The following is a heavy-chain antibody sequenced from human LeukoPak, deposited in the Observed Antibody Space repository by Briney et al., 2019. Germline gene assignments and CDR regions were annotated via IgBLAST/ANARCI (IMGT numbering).Heavy chain of an antibody. CDR1: GFTFSSYW. Sequence: PGGSLRLSCAASGFTFSSYWMSWVRQAPGKGLEWVANIKQDGSEKYYVDSVKGRFTISRDNAKNSLYLQMNSLRAEDTAVYYCARDRSPTHSGSYSGFNYWGQGTLVTVSS. V-gene: IGHV3-7*01. CDR3: ARDRSPTHSGSYSGFNY. J-gene: IGHJ4*02. D-gene: IGHD1-26*01. CDR2: IKQDGSEK.